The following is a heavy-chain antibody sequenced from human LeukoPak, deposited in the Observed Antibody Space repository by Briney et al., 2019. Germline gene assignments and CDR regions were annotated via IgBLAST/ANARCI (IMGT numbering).Heavy chain of an antibody. D-gene: IGHD2-2*01. V-gene: IGHV3-23*01. J-gene: IGHJ4*02. CDR2: VSGGGGTT. Sequence: GGSLRLSCAASGFTFSSYAMSWVRQAPGKGLEWVSTVSGGGGTTYYADSVKGRFTISRDNSKNTLFLQMNILRAEDTAIYYCAKDMGYCSSATCYGLDYWGQGTLVTVSS. CDR1: GFTFSSYA. CDR3: AKDMGYCSSATCYGLDY.